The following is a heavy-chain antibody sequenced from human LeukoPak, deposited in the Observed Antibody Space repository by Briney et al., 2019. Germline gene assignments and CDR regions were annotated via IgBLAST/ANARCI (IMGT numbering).Heavy chain of an antibody. J-gene: IGHJ5*02. Sequence: GASVKVSCKASGYTLTSYDINWVRQATGQGLEWMGWMNPNSGNTGYAQKFQGRVTMTRNTSISTAYMELSSLRSEDTAVYYCARGRYSSGWYSRLGNWFDPWGQGTLVTVSS. CDR2: MNPNSGNT. CDR3: ARGRYSSGWYSRLGNWFDP. CDR1: GYTLTSYD. D-gene: IGHD6-19*01. V-gene: IGHV1-8*01.